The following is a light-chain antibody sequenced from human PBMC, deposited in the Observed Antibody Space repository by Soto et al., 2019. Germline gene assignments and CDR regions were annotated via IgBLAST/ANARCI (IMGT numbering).Light chain of an antibody. CDR1: QSVSSNY. J-gene: IGKJ1*01. V-gene: IGKV3-20*01. Sequence: VLTQSPCTLSLSPGARATLSCRASQSVSSNYLAWFQQKPGQAPRLLIYAASSRATGIPDRFSGSGSGADFTLTISRLEPEDFAVYYCQQYGSSGTFGQGTKVDIK. CDR3: QQYGSSGT. CDR2: AAS.